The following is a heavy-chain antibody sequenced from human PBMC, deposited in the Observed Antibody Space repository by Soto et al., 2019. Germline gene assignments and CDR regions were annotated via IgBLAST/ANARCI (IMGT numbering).Heavy chain of an antibody. J-gene: IGHJ4*02. D-gene: IGHD3-10*01. CDR1: GFTFSNSA. Sequence: GGSLRLSCATSGFTFSNSAMSWVRQAPGKGLEWVSFISFSGGNTYYADSVKGRFAISGDNSKNTLYLQMNSLRDEDTALYYCAKSRNSRLYFYDYWGQGTLVTVSS. V-gene: IGHV3-23*01. CDR3: AKSRNSRLYFYDY. CDR2: ISFSGGNT.